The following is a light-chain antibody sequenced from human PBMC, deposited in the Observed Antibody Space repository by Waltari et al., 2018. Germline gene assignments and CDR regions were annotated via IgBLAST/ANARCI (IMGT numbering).Light chain of an antibody. CDR1: QIISSW. V-gene: IGKV1-5*03. J-gene: IGKJ1*01. CDR3: QQYNIYWT. CDR2: KSS. Sequence: DIQMTQSPSTLSASVGDRVTITCRTSQIISSWLAWYQQKPGKAPKLLIYKSSSLESGVPSRFSGSGSGTEFTLTISSLQPDDFATYYCQQYNIYWTFGQGTKVEIK.